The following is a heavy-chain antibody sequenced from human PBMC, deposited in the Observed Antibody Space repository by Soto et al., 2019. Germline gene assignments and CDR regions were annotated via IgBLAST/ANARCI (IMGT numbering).Heavy chain of an antibody. CDR1: GFTFSSYS. Sequence: GSLRLSCAASGFTFSSYSMNWVRQAPGKGLEWVSSISSSSSYIYYADSVKGRFTISRDNAKNSLYLQMNSLRAEDTAVYYCARDPYSSGWPDYWGQGTLVTVSS. CDR2: ISSSSSYI. J-gene: IGHJ4*02. CDR3: ARDPYSSGWPDY. D-gene: IGHD6-19*01. V-gene: IGHV3-21*01.